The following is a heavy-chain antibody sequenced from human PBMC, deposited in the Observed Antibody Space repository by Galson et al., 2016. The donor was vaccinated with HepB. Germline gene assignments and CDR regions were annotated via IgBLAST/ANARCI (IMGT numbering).Heavy chain of an antibody. CDR2: IYPGDSDT. D-gene: IGHD3-10*01. CDR3: ARHATSPPIYYGSGRDYFDY. CDR1: GYGFTSTW. J-gene: IGHJ4*02. V-gene: IGHV5-51*01. Sequence: QSGAEVKKPGESLKISCKGSGYGFTSTWIAWVRQMPGKGLECMGIIYPGDSDTRYSPSFQGHVTISADKSISTAYLQWSSLTASDTAMYYCARHATSPPIYYGSGRDYFDYWGQGTLITVSS.